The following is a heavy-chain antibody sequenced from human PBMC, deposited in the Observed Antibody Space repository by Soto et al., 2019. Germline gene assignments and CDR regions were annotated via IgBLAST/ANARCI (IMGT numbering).Heavy chain of an antibody. Sequence: SETLSLTCAVSGGSISSSNWWSWVPQPPGKGLEWIGEIYYSGSTNYNPSLKSRVTISVDTSKNQFSLKLSSVTAADTAVYYCARSSQSPVTPLAYWGQGTLVTVSS. CDR3: ARSSQSPVTPLAY. V-gene: IGHV4-4*02. J-gene: IGHJ1*01. CDR2: IYYSGST. D-gene: IGHD4-17*01. CDR1: GGSISSSNW.